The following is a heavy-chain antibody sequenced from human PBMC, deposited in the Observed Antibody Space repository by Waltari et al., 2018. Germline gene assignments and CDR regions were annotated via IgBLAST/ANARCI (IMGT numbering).Heavy chain of an antibody. CDR3: ASVVFASGARGWFDP. D-gene: IGHD2-21*01. Sequence: QGQLVQSGAEVKKPGASGKVSCKASGYTFTSYDINWVRQATGQGLEWMGWMNPNSGNTCYAQKFQGRVTITRHTSISTAYMELSSLRSEDTAVYYCASVVFASGARGWFDPWGQGTLVTVSS. V-gene: IGHV1-8*03. CDR1: GYTFTSYD. J-gene: IGHJ5*02. CDR2: MNPNSGNT.